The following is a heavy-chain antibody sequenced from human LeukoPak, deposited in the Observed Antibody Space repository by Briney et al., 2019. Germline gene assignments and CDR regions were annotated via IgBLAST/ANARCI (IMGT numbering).Heavy chain of an antibody. J-gene: IGHJ3*02. CDR2: ISGSGHSI. D-gene: IGHD3-3*01. CDR1: GFTFSSYA. V-gene: IGHV3-23*01. CDR3: AKELFGVVNI. Sequence: GGSLRLSCAASGFTFSSYAMNWVRQAPGKGLEWVSAISGSGHSIYYADSVKGRFTISRDSSKNTVYLQMNSLRAEDTAVYYCAKELFGVVNIWGQGTMVTVSS.